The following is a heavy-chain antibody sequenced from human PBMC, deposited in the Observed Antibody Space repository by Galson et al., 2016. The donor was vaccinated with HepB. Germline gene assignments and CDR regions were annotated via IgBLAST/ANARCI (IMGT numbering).Heavy chain of an antibody. D-gene: IGHD2-2*01. CDR2: IDPSGGTT. CDR1: GYTFISSY. J-gene: IGHJ4*02. V-gene: IGHV1-46*01. CDR3: ARSGCSSSTCPVYYFDY. Sequence: SVKVSCKASGYTFISSYIHWVRQAPGQGLEWMGVIDPSGGTTTYTHKFRGRLSMTSDTSTATVYMEVSSLRKADTAVYYCARSGCSSSTCPVYYFDYWGQGSLVSVSS.